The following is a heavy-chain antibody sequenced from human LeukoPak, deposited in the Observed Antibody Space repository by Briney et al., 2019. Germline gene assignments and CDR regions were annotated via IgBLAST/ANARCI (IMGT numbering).Heavy chain of an antibody. V-gene: IGHV4-61*02. J-gene: IGHJ4*02. CDR2: IYTSGST. D-gene: IGHD3-22*01. CDR3: AREGDYYDTSGTLDY. CDR1: GGSISSGNYY. Sequence: PSETLSLTCTVSGGSISSGNYYWSWIRKPAGKGLEWIGRIYTSGSTNYNPSLNSRVTISVATSKNKFSLKLSSVTAADTAVYYCAREGDYYDTSGTLDYWGQGTLVTVSS.